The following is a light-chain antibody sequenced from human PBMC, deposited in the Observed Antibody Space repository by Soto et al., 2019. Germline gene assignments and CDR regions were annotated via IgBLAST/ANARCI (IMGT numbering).Light chain of an antibody. V-gene: IGKV1-39*01. Sequence: DIQMTQSPSSLSASVGYRVTITCRASQSISSYLNWYQQKPGKAPKLLIYAASSLQSGVPSRFIGSGSGTDFTLTISSLQPEDFATYYCQQSYSTSPLTFGGGTKVEIK. J-gene: IGKJ4*01. CDR1: QSISSY. CDR2: AAS. CDR3: QQSYSTSPLT.